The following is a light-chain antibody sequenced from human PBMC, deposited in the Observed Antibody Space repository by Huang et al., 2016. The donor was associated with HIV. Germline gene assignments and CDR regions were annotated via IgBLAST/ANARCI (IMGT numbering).Light chain of an antibody. CDR2: SAS. Sequence: IQMTPSPTSLSASFGDRVSITCRASQSISTYLNWYQQKPGKAPHLLLSSASSLQSGVHSRGSGSGSGTDFTLTIKGLQLDDFATYYCQQSYSALSSFGPGTRL. J-gene: IGKJ5*01. V-gene: IGKV1-39*01. CDR3: QQSYSALSS. CDR1: QSISTY.